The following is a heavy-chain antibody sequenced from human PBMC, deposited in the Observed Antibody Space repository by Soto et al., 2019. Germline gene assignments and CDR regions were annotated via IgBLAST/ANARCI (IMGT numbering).Heavy chain of an antibody. Sequence: SETLSLTCTVSGGSISSYYWSWIRQPPGKGLEWIGYIYYSGSTNYNPSLKSRVTISVDTSKNQFSLKLSSVTAADTAVYYCARSTIKTVRWGEAATSGAFDIWGQGTMVTVS. CDR2: IYYSGST. CDR1: GGSISSYY. V-gene: IGHV4-59*08. J-gene: IGHJ3*02. CDR3: ARSTIKTVRWGEAATSGAFDI. D-gene: IGHD2-15*01.